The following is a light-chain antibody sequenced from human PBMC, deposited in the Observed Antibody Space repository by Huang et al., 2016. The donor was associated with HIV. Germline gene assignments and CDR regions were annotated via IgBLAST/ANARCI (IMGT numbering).Light chain of an antibody. J-gene: IGKJ1*01. Sequence: DIQMTQSPSSLSASVGGRITVACRASQSISSYLNWDQQRPGSAPKLLIYATSSLQSGVPSRFSGRGTGTTFILTISDLQPEDFATYYCQQTYTTPWTFGQGTKVEVK. CDR2: ATS. CDR1: QSISSY. CDR3: QQTYTTPWT. V-gene: IGKV1-39*01.